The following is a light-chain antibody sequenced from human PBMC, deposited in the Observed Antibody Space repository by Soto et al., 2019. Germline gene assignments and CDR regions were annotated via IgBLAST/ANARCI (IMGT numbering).Light chain of an antibody. CDR1: QSVSSSY. CDR2: GAS. Sequence: EIVLTQSPGTLSLSPGERATLSCRASQSVSSSYFAWYQQRFGQAPRLLIYGASSRATGIPDRFSGSGSGTDFTLTISRLEPEDFAVYYCQQYGSSSWTFGQGTKGEI. J-gene: IGKJ1*01. CDR3: QQYGSSSWT. V-gene: IGKV3-20*01.